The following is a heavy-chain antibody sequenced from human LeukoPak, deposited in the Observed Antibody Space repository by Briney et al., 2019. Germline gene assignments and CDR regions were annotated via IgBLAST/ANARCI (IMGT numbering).Heavy chain of an antibody. D-gene: IGHD3-22*01. CDR1: GNSIRSSSYY. Sequence: SETLSLTCTVSGNSIRSSSYYWGWIRQSPEKGVEWIGSIYYSGSTYYSASFKSRVTISVDTSQNQFSLKLRSVTAADRAVYYCASRYYYDTRGYFLHWGQGTLVTVSS. V-gene: IGHV4-39*01. CDR3: ASRYYYDTRGYFLH. CDR2: IYYSGST. J-gene: IGHJ1*01.